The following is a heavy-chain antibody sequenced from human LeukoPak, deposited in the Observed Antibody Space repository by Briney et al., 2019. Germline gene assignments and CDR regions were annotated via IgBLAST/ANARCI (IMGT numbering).Heavy chain of an antibody. CDR3: ARDRLGNWFDP. D-gene: IGHD7-27*01. J-gene: IGHJ5*02. CDR1: GYTFTNYC. V-gene: IGHV1-18*01. CDR2: ISVYNGNT. Sequence: AAVQVSCKTSGYTFTNYCISWVREPPGQGREWMGWISVYNGNTKYAQKLQGRVTMTTDTSTSTAYMELRSLRSDDTAVYYCARDRLGNWFDPWGQGTLVTVSS.